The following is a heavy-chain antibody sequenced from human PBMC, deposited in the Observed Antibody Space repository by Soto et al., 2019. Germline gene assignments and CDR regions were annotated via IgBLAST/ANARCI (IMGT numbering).Heavy chain of an antibody. CDR1: GFTFSSYA. V-gene: IGHV3-23*01. CDR2: ITGDGGDT. Sequence: PGGSLRLCCVASGFTFSSYAMSWVRQAPGKGLEWVSAITGDGGDTFHADSVRGRLTISRDNSRNTLYLQMDSLRAEDTALYYCAKGSATSRPYYFDYWGQGTLVTVSS. J-gene: IGHJ4*02. CDR3: AKGSATSRPYYFDY.